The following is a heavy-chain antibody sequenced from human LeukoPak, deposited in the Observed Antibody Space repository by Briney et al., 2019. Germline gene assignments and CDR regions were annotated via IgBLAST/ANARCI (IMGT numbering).Heavy chain of an antibody. CDR2: ISAYNGNT. J-gene: IGHJ4*02. CDR3: ARLQTVLIAAAGRLEIDY. V-gene: IGHV1-18*01. D-gene: IGHD6-13*01. CDR1: GYTFTSYG. Sequence: ASVKVSRKASGYTFTSYGISWVRQAPGQGLEWMGWISAYNGNTNYAQKLQGRVTMTTDTSTSTAYMELRSLRSDDTAVYYCARLQTVLIAAAGRLEIDYWGQGTLVTVSS.